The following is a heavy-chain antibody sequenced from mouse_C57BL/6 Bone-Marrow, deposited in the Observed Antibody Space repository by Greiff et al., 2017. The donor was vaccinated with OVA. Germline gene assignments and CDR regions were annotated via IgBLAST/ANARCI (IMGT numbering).Heavy chain of an antibody. J-gene: IGHJ2*01. Sequence: EVQLVESGGGLVQPKGSLKLSCAASGFSFNTYAMNWVRQAPGKGLEWVARIRSKSNNYATYYADSVKDRFTISRDDSESMLYLQMNNLKTEDTAMYYCVSLYYDYEGYFDYWGQGTTLTVSS. CDR3: VSLYYDYEGYFDY. V-gene: IGHV10-1*01. CDR1: GFSFNTYA. CDR2: IRSKSNNYAT. D-gene: IGHD2-4*01.